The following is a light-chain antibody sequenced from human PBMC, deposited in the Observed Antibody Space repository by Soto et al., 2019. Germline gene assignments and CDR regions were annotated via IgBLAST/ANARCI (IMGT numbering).Light chain of an antibody. V-gene: IGKV3-15*01. CDR2: GSS. CDR3: QQYNDWPFT. J-gene: IGKJ4*01. Sequence: EIVVTQSPATLSVSPGESATLSCRASQSVSAELAWYQQKPGQAPRLLINGSSTRAAGIPGRFSGSGSGTDFTLTISGLQSEDFAVYYCQQYNDWPFTFGGGTKLDIK. CDR1: QSVSAE.